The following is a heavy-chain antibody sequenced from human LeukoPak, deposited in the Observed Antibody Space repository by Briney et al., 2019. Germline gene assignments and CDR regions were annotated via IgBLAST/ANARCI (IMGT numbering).Heavy chain of an antibody. J-gene: IGHJ4*02. CDR1: GFTFSSYV. V-gene: IGHV3-30*03. Sequence: GGSLRLSCAASGFTFSSYVMSWVRQAPGKGLEWVAVTSYDGNNKKYADSVKGRFTISRDNAKNSLYLQMNSLRAEDTAVYYCARGGRGGSGWYFDYWGQGTLVTVSS. CDR3: ARGGRGGSGWYFDY. D-gene: IGHD6-19*01. CDR2: TSYDGNNK.